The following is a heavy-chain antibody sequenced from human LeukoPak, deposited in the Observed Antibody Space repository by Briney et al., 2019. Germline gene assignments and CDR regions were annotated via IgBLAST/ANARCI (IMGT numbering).Heavy chain of an antibody. CDR1: GFTFSSYW. V-gene: IGHV3-74*01. CDR3: AREGGVVVAAMTFDP. CDR2: ISSEGSST. J-gene: IGHJ5*02. D-gene: IGHD3-22*01. Sequence: PGGSLRLSCAASGFTFSSYWMHWVRQPPGKGLVWVSRISSEGSSTNYVDSVKGRFTISRDNAKNTLYLQMNSLRAEDTAVYYCAREGGVVVAAMTFDPWGQGTLVTVSS.